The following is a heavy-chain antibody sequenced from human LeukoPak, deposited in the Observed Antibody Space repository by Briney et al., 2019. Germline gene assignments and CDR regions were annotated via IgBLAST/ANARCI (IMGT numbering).Heavy chain of an antibody. CDR2: IYTSGST. V-gene: IGHV4-4*07. CDR1: GGSISSYY. Sequence: SETLSLTCTVSGGSISSYYWSWIWQPAGKGLEWIGRIYTSGSTNYNPSLKSRVTMSVDTSKNQFSLKLSSVTAADTAVYYCARGRRDDCSSTTCYGYFDYWGQGTLVTVSS. CDR3: ARGRRDDCSSTTCYGYFDY. J-gene: IGHJ4*02. D-gene: IGHD2-2*01.